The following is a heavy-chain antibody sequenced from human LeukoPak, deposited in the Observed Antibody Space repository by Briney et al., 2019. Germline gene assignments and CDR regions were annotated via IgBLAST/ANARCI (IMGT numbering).Heavy chain of an antibody. V-gene: IGHV3-9*01. CDR3: AKVGGTDITEDY. CDR1: GFSFKDYV. D-gene: IGHD2-15*01. Sequence: SLRLSRVGYGFSFKDYVMHWVRQTSGKGLEGVSGISPNSGSIAYADSVKGRFTISRDNAMNTLFLQMNSLRNEDTAFYYCAKVGGTDITEDYWGRGTLVTVSS. CDR2: ISPNSGSI. J-gene: IGHJ4*02.